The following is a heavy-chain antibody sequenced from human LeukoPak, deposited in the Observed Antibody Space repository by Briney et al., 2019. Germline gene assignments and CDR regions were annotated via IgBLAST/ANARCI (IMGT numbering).Heavy chain of an antibody. CDR2: IYYNGNT. CDR3: ARPLYSGSSWYGVFGY. J-gene: IGHJ4*02. D-gene: IGHD6-13*01. Sequence: SQTLSLTCTVSGGSISSGDYYWSWIRQPPRKGLEWIGYIYYNGNTNYNPSLKSRVTISVDTSKNQFSLKLSSVTAADTAVYYCARPLYSGSSWYGVFGYWGQGTLVTVSS. CDR1: GGSISSGDYY. V-gene: IGHV4-61*08.